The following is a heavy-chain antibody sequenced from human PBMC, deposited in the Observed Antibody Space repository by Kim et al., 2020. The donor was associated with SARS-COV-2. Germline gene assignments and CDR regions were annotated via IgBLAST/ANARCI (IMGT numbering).Heavy chain of an antibody. CDR2: IWYDGSNK. V-gene: IGHV3-33*01. J-gene: IGHJ6*02. CDR3: ARDRKPTRGYSYGYPAYGMDV. Sequence: GGSLRLSCAASGFTFSSYGMHWVRQAPGKGLEWVAVIWYDGSNKYYADSVKGRFTISRDNSKNTLYLQMNSLRAEDTAVYYCARDRKPTRGYSYGYPAYGMDVWGQGTTVTVSS. D-gene: IGHD5-18*01. CDR1: GFTFSSYG.